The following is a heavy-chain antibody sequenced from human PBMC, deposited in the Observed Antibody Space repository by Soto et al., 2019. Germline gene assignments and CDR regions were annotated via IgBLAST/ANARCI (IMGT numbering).Heavy chain of an antibody. CDR3: AKDQDSFFRPAAVTDF. Sequence: EVQVLESGGGLVQPGGSLRLSCAASGFTFNTFGMNWVRQAPGKGLEWVSAISGSGRSTYYADSVKGRFTISRDNSKNLVDLQRNSLRVDDKAVYYCAKDQDSFFRPAAVTDFGGQGTLVTVSS. CDR2: ISGSGRST. V-gene: IGHV3-23*01. CDR1: GFTFNTFG. J-gene: IGHJ4*02. D-gene: IGHD6-13*01.